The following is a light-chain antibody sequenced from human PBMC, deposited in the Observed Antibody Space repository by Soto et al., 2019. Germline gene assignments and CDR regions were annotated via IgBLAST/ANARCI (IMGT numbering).Light chain of an antibody. Sequence: DIHMTQSPSSLSASVGDRVAITCRPSQRIDTYLNWYQLKPGKPPKLLIYGASRLQSGVPSRFSGSGSGTDFTLTISSLQPEDFATYICQQSYEPPNTFGLGTRLEIK. CDR2: GAS. J-gene: IGKJ5*01. V-gene: IGKV1-39*01. CDR1: QRIDTY. CDR3: QQSYEPPNT.